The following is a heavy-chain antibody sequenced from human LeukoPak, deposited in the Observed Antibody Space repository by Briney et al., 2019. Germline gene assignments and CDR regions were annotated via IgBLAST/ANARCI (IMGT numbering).Heavy chain of an antibody. CDR1: EFTFSNYA. Sequence: GASLRLSCAASEFTFSNYAMSWVRQAPGKGLEWVSAVSGRDTSTYYADSVKGRFTISRDNSKNTLYLQMNSLRAEDTAIYYCAKWGDYDVLTGYYDSDYWGQGTLVTVSS. CDR3: AKWGDYDVLTGYYDSDY. J-gene: IGHJ4*02. V-gene: IGHV3-23*01. CDR2: VSGRDTST. D-gene: IGHD3-9*01.